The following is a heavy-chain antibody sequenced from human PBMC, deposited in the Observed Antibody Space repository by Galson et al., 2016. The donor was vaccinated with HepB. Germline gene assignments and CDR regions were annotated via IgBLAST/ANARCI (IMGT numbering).Heavy chain of an antibody. J-gene: IGHJ4*02. Sequence: SLRLSCAASGFTFSSYAMSWVRQAPGKGLEWVSAISGDGGSTYYAGSVQGRFTSSRDRTKNTLYLQMNSLGADDTAVYYCARFTQQWLDRVYYFNYWGQGTLVTVSS. CDR2: ISGDGGST. CDR1: GFTFSSYA. CDR3: ARFTQQWLDRVYYFNY. V-gene: IGHV3-23*01. D-gene: IGHD6-19*01.